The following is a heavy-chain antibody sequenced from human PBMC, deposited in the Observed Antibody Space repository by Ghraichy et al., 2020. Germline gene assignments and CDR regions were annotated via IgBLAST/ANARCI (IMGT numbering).Heavy chain of an antibody. D-gene: IGHD2-2*01. CDR3: VRAGLPVPSPNDFFDY. V-gene: IGHV6-1*01. CDR2: TYYRSKWYY. J-gene: IGHJ4*02. CDR1: GDSVSSNSAA. Sequence: SQTLSLTCAISGDSVSSNSAAWNWIRQSPSRGLEWLGRTYYRSKWYYDYAVSVKSRIIINPDTSKNQFSLQMNSVTPEDTAVYYCVRAGLPVPSPNDFFDYWGQGTLVTVSS.